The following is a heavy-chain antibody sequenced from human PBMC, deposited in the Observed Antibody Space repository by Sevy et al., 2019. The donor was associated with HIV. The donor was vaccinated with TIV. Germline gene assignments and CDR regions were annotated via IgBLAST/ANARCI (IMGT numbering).Heavy chain of an antibody. CDR2: IRSKAYGGTT. Sequence: GGSLRLSCTASGFTFGDYAMSWFRQAPGKGLEWVGFIRSKAYGGTTEYAASVKGRFTISRDDSKSIAYLQMNSLKTEDTAVYYCTRSGTYYYDSSQLMPSGYWGQGTLVTVSS. CDR1: GFTFGDYA. J-gene: IGHJ4*02. CDR3: TRSGTYYYDSSQLMPSGY. D-gene: IGHD3-22*01. V-gene: IGHV3-49*03.